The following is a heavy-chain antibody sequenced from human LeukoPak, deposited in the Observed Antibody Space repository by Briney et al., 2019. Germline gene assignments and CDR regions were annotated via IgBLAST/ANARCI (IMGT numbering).Heavy chain of an antibody. V-gene: IGHV3-48*01. CDR1: GFTLSNSN. Sequence: GGSLRLSCAASGFTLSNSNMNWVRQAPGKGLEWIAFISNSRATIYYADSVKGRFTVSRDDAQDSLFLEMSSLRAEDNAAYFCXXXXXXXXXXSNXMXYYYYMDVWGKGTTVTVSS. CDR3: XXXXXXXXXXSNXMXYYYYMDV. CDR2: ISNSRATI. J-gene: IGHJ6*03. D-gene: IGHD4-11*01.